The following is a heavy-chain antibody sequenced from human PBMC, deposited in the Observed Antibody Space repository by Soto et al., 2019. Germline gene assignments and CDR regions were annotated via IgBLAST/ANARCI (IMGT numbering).Heavy chain of an antibody. CDR1: GFTFSSYG. V-gene: IGHV3-33*01. CDR3: AGEVPQGDAFDI. J-gene: IGHJ3*02. CDR2: IWYDGSNK. Sequence: QVQLVESGGGVVQPGRSLSLSCAASGFTFSSYGMHWVRQAPGKGLEWVAVIWYDGSNKYYADSVKGRFTISRDNSKNTRYLQMNSLRAEDTAGYYCAGEVPQGDAFDIWGQGTMVTVSS.